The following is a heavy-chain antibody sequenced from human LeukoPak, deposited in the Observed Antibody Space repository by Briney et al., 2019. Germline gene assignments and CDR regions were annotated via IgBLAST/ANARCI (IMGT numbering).Heavy chain of an antibody. D-gene: IGHD2-15*01. CDR1: GFTFSSYS. CDR3: ARDNEYCTGGTCRLDY. CDR2: ISSSSSYI. V-gene: IGHV3-21*01. J-gene: IGHJ4*02. Sequence: GGSLRLSCAASGFTFSSYSMNWVRQAPGKGLEWVSSISSSSSYIYYADSVKGRFTISRDNAKNSLYLQMNSLRAEDTAVYYCARDNEYCTGGTCRLDYWGQGALVTVSS.